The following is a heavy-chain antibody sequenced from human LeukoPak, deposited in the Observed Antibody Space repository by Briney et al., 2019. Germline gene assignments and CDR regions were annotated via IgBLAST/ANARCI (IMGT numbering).Heavy chain of an antibody. J-gene: IGHJ4*02. CDR2: IIPIFGTA. V-gene: IGHV1-69*13. CDR1: GGTFSSYA. D-gene: IGHD7-27*01. CDR3: AVPGTGDRYYFDY. Sequence: SVTVSCKASGGTFSSYAISWVRQAPGQGLEWMGGIIPIFGTANYAQKFQGRVTITADESTTTAYMEHSSLRSEETAVYYFAVPGTGDRYYFDYWGQGTLVTVSS.